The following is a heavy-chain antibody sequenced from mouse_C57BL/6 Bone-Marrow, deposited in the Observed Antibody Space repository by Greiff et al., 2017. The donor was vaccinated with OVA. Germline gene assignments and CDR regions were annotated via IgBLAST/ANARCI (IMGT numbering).Heavy chain of an antibody. CDR2: IYPRSGNT. CDR3: ARSYGNPVGFAY. D-gene: IGHD2-1*01. CDR1: GYTFTSYG. V-gene: IGHV1-81*01. J-gene: IGHJ3*01. Sequence: QVQLQQSGAELARPGASVKLSCKASGYTFTSYGISWVKQRTGQGLEWIGEIYPRSGNTYYNEKFKGKATLTADKSSSTAYMELRSLTSEDSAVYFCARSYGNPVGFAYWGQGTLVTVSA.